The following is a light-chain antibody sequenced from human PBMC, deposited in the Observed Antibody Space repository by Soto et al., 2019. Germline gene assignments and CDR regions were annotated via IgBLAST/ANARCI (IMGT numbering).Light chain of an antibody. CDR1: QSISSW. CDR3: QHYSGYPWT. V-gene: IGKV1-5*03. J-gene: IGKJ1*01. Sequence: DIQMTQSPSTLSASVGDRVTITCRASQSISSWLAWYQQKPGKAPKLLIYKASNLETGVPSRFSGSGSGTEFTLTISSLQPDDFATYYCQHYSGYPWTFGHGTKVEIK. CDR2: KAS.